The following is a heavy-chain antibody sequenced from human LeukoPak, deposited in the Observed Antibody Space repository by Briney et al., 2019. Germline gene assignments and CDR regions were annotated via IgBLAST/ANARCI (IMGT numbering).Heavy chain of an antibody. V-gene: IGHV4-59*01. Sequence: PSETLSLTCTASGSSISTYYWSWIRQPPGKGLEWIGYIYYTGSINYNPSLKSRVTISIDRSKNQFSLTLSSVTAADTAVYYCARAAAAGIEIYWGQGTLVTVSS. CDR2: IYYTGSI. J-gene: IGHJ4*02. CDR3: ARAAAAGIEIY. D-gene: IGHD6-13*01. CDR1: GSSISTYY.